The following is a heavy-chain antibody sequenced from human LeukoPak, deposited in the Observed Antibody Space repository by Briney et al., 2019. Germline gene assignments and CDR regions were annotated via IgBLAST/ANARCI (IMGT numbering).Heavy chain of an antibody. D-gene: IGHD1-26*01. Sequence: NPSETLSLTCTVSGYSISSGFYCGWIRQPPGKGLEWIGSIYHSGSTYYNPSLKSRVTISVDTSKNQFPLKLSSVTAADTAVYYCARVGATQEVDYWGQGTLVTVSS. J-gene: IGHJ4*02. CDR1: GYSISSGFY. CDR3: ARVGATQEVDY. V-gene: IGHV4-38-2*02. CDR2: IYHSGST.